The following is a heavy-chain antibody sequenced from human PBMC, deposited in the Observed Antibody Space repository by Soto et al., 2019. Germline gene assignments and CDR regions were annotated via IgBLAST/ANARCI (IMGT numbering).Heavy chain of an antibody. Sequence: QVQLVQSGAEVKKPGSSVKVSCKASGGTFSSYAISWVRQAPGQGLEWMGGIIPIFGTANYAQKFQGRVTITADESTSTAYMELSSLRSEDTGVYYCARGGAVVVVPAATRYYGMDVWGQGTTVTVSS. CDR2: IIPIFGTA. CDR3: ARGGAVVVVPAATRYYGMDV. V-gene: IGHV1-69*01. CDR1: GGTFSSYA. J-gene: IGHJ6*02. D-gene: IGHD2-2*01.